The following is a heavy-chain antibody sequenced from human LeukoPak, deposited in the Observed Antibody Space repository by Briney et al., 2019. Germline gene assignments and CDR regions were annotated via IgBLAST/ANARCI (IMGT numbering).Heavy chain of an antibody. Sequence: GGSLRLFCAASGFPFSSYAMSWVPRAPGEGVGWVSAISGSGGSTYYADSVKGRFTISRDNSKNTLYLQMNSLRAEDTAVYYCARLGGDYAPFDYWGQGTLVTVSS. V-gene: IGHV3-23*01. CDR1: GFPFSSYA. CDR2: ISGSGGST. CDR3: ARLGGDYAPFDY. D-gene: IGHD4-17*01. J-gene: IGHJ4*02.